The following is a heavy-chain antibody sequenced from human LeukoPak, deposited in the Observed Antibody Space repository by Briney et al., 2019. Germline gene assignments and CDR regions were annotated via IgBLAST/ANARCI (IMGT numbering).Heavy chain of an antibody. CDR2: ISGGGDIT. CDR1: GFIFSSYD. J-gene: IGHJ4*02. CDR3: AKDRGYDILTGYYIDY. Sequence: GGSLRLSCAASGFIFSSYDMSWVRQAPGKGLEWVSTISGGGDITYYADSVKGRFAVSRDNSKNTLYLQMNSLRAEDTAVYYCAKDRGYDILTGYYIDYWGQGTLVTVSS. V-gene: IGHV3-23*01. D-gene: IGHD3-9*01.